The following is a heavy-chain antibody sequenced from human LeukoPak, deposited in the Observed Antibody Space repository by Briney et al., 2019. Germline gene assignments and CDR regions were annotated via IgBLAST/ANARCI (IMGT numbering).Heavy chain of an antibody. D-gene: IGHD2-2*02. CDR1: GGSISSSSYY. V-gene: IGHV4-39*01. CDR2: IYYSGST. J-gene: IGHJ4*02. CDR3: ASSIPYTHFDY. Sequence: SETLSLXCTVSGGSISSSSYYWGWIRQPPGKGLEWIGSIYYSGSTYYNPSLKSRVTISVDTSKNQFSLKLSSVTAADTAVYYCASSIPYTHFDYWGQGTLVTVSS.